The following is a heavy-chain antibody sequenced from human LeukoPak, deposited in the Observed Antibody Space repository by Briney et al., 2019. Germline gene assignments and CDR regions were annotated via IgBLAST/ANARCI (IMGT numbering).Heavy chain of an antibody. J-gene: IGHJ4*02. CDR3: TRQYCSSTSCYDY. CDR1: GFTFSGSA. V-gene: IGHV3-73*01. CDR2: IRSKANSYAT. D-gene: IGHD2-2*01. Sequence: GGSLKLSCAASGFTFSGSAMHWVRQASGKGLEWVGRIRSKANSYATAYAASVKGRFTISRDDSKDTAYLQMNSLKTEDTAVYYCTRQYCSSTSCYDYWGQGTLVTVSS.